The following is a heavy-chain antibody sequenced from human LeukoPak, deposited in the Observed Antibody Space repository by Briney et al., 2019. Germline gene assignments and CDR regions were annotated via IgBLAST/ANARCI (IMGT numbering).Heavy chain of an antibody. J-gene: IGHJ4*02. D-gene: IGHD6-19*01. CDR2: ISAYNGNT. CDR3: ARDIAIAVTGDFDY. V-gene: IGHV1-18*01. CDR1: GYTFTSYG. Sequence: ASVKVSCKASGYTFTSYGISWVRQAPGQGLEWMGWISAYNGNTNYAQKLQGRVTMTTDTSTSTAYMELRSLRSDDTAVYYCARDIAIAVTGDFDYWGQGTLVTVCS.